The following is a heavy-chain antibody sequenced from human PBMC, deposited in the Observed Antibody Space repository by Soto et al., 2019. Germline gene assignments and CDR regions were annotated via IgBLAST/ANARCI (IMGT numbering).Heavy chain of an antibody. CDR2: ISAST. J-gene: IGHJ4*02. CDR3: AIRMYSTRWYYLDY. Sequence: EMQLLESGGGLVQAGGSLRLSCAASGFTVSSYPWNWVRQAPGKGLEWVSGISASTYYADSVKGRFTISRDTSKNTLYLQMNSLRAEDTAIYFCAIRMYSTRWYYLDYWGQGTLVTVSS. CDR1: GFTVSSYP. V-gene: IGHV3-23*01. D-gene: IGHD6-13*01.